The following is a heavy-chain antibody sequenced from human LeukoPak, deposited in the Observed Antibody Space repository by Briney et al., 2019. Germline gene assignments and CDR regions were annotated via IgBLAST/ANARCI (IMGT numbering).Heavy chain of an antibody. D-gene: IGHD6-25*01. Sequence: GGFLRLSCAASGFTFSNYAMSWVRQAPGKGLEWVSGLSSGGGSTYYADSVKGRFTISRDNSKNTLYLQMNSLRAEDTAVYYCAKLNGYSSGWFDYWGQGTLVTVSS. CDR3: AKLNGYSSGWFDY. CDR2: LSSGGGST. CDR1: GFTFSNYA. J-gene: IGHJ4*02. V-gene: IGHV3-23*01.